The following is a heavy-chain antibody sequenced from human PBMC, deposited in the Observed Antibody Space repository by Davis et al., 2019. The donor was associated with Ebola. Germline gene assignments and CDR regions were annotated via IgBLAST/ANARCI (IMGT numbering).Heavy chain of an antibody. CDR1: GFTFRSYD. Sequence: GESLKISCAASGFTFRSYDMSWVRQAPGKGLEWVANIGSDTHYADSVKGRFTISRDNAKNSLYLQMNSLRDEDTAVYYCVRQWFGETDWGQGTLVTVSS. V-gene: IGHV3-48*02. CDR2: IGSDT. J-gene: IGHJ4*02. D-gene: IGHD3-10*01. CDR3: VRQWFGETD.